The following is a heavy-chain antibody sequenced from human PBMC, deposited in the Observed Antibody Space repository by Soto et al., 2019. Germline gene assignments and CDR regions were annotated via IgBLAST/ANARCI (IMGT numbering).Heavy chain of an antibody. D-gene: IGHD2-15*01. J-gene: IGHJ4*02. Sequence: SETLALNCTVSGGSVRSGSYYWSWIRQPPGKGLEWIGYIYYSGSTNYTPSLKSRVTISVDTSKNQFSLKLSSVTAADTAVYYCARTSSGGNPDYWGQGTLVTVSS. CDR2: IYYSGST. V-gene: IGHV4-61*01. CDR1: GGSVRSGSYY. CDR3: ARTSSGGNPDY.